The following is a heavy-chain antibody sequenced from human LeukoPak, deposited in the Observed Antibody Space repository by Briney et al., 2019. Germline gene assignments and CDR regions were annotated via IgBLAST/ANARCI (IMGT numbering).Heavy chain of an antibody. D-gene: IGHD5-24*01. J-gene: IGHJ3*02. CDR2: ISTSSIYI. V-gene: IGHV3-21*01. Sequence: GGSLRLSCSASGFTFNTYSMNWVRQAPGKGPEWVSSISTSSIYIYYADSLKGRFTISRDNAKNSLFLQMNSLRAEDTAVYYCARGRRDGYNLLDAFDIWGQGTVVTVSS. CDR1: GFTFNTYS. CDR3: ARGRRDGYNLLDAFDI.